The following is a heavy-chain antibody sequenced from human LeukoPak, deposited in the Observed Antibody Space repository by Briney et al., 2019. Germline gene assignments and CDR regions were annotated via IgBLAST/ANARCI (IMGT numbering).Heavy chain of an antibody. CDR2: IIPIFDTA. D-gene: IGHD3-10*01. J-gene: IGHJ6*03. CDR3: ARGSAGNYYMDV. V-gene: IGHV1-69*13. CDR1: GGTFSTYA. Sequence: GASVKVSCKASGGTFSTYAISWVRQAPGQGLEWMGGIIPIFDTAPYSQKFQGRVTITADESTSTAYMELSSLRSEDTAVYYCARGSAGNYYMDVWGKGTTVTISS.